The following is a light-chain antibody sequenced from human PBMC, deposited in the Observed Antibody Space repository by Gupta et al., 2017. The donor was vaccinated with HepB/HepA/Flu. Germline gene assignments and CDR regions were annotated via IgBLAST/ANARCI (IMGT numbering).Light chain of an antibody. CDR3: QQRSNWPPD. CDR2: EAS. CDR1: QSVSSY. J-gene: IGKJ5*01. V-gene: IGKV3-11*01. Sequence: EIELTHPPATLTLSPGERATLPCRAIQSVSSYLAWYQQKPGQAPRLLIYEASNRATGIPARFSGSGSGTDFTLTISSLGTEDFAVYYCQQRSNWPPDFGQGTRLEIK.